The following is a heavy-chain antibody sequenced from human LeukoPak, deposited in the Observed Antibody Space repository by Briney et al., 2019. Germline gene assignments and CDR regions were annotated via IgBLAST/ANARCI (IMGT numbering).Heavy chain of an antibody. CDR3: AKEEKLVVRGVTRYYYYYMDV. D-gene: IGHD3-10*01. V-gene: IGHV3-23*01. CDR2: ISVSGNT. J-gene: IGHJ6*03. CDR1: GFTLSSYA. Sequence: GGSLRLSCAASGFTLSSYAMSWVRQGPGKGLEWVSAISVSGNTYHADSVKGRFTISRDNSKNTLYLQMNSLRAEDTAVYYCAKEEKLVVRGVTRYYYYYMDVWGKGTTVTISS.